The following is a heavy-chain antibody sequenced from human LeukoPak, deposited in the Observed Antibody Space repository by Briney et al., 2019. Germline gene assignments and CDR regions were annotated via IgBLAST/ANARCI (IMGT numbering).Heavy chain of an antibody. D-gene: IGHD6-19*01. J-gene: IGHJ4*02. CDR1: GYSFTSDW. CDR3: ARSVVRYSSGWYYFDY. V-gene: IGHV5-51*01. CDR2: IYPGDSDT. Sequence: GESLKISCKGSGYSFTSDWIGWVRQMPGKGLEWMGIIYPGDSDTRYSPSFQGQVTISADKSINTAYLQWSSLKASDTAMYYCARSVVRYSSGWYYFDYWGQGTLVTVSS.